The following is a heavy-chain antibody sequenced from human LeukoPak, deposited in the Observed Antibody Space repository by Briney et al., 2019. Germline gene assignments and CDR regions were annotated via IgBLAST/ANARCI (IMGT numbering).Heavy chain of an antibody. Sequence: GGSLRLSCSASGFTFNNYALTWVRRTPGKGLECVSAISGDGVSPYYADSVRGRFTISRDNSKNTLYLQMNSLRVEDTAVYFCARDPGAFPYFFDSWGQGTLVTVSS. CDR1: GFTFNNYA. V-gene: IGHV3-23*01. J-gene: IGHJ4*02. CDR3: ARDPGAFPYFFDS. D-gene: IGHD4/OR15-4a*01. CDR2: ISGDGVSP.